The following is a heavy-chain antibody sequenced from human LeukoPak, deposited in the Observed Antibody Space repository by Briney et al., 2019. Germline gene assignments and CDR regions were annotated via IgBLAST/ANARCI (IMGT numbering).Heavy chain of an antibody. V-gene: IGHV3-53*01. CDR1: GFTVSSNY. D-gene: IGHD2-21*01. CDR3: AREEVNYYYGMDV. CDR2: IYSGGST. Sequence: GGSLRLSCAASGFTVSSNYMSWVRQAPGKGLEWVSVIYSGGSTYYADSVKGRFTISRDNSKNTLYLQMNSLRAEDTAVYYCAREEVNYYYGMDVWGQGTTVTVSS. J-gene: IGHJ6*02.